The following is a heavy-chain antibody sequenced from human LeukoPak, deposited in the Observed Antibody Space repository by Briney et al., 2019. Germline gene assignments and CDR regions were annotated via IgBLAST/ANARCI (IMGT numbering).Heavy chain of an antibody. J-gene: IGHJ1*01. Sequence: ASVKVSCKASGCTFTGYYMHWVRQAPGQGLEWMGWINPNSGGTNYAQKFQGRVTMTRDTSISTAYMELSRLRSDDTAVYYCARYDILTGSFQHWGQGTLVTVSS. CDR3: ARYDILTGSFQH. CDR2: INPNSGGT. D-gene: IGHD3-9*01. V-gene: IGHV1-2*02. CDR1: GCTFTGYY.